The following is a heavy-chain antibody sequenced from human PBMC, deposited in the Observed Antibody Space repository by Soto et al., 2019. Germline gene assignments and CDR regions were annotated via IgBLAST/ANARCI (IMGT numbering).Heavy chain of an antibody. CDR2: INHSGST. J-gene: IGHJ5*02. CDR1: GGSFSGYY. V-gene: IGHV4-34*01. D-gene: IGHD2-15*01. CDR3: ARRSLIVVVVAATGLAKGGWFDP. Sequence: QVQLQQWGAGLLKPSETLSLTCAVYGGSFSGYYWSWIRQPPGKGLEWIGEINHSGSTNYNPSLKSRVTISVDTSKNQFSLKLSYVTAADTAVYYCARRSLIVVVVAATGLAKGGWFDPWGQGTLVTVSS.